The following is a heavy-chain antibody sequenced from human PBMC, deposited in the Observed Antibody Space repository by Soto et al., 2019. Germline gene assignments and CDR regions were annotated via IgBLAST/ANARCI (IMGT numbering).Heavy chain of an antibody. Sequence: PSEALALNCTVSGGSISTTNYSWGWIRQTPGKGLEWVGSIYYSGSTYYNPSLKSRVTISVDTSKNQFSLKLTSVTAADTAVYYCARQAYGYFYNYGGYVWGQGTTVTVS. CDR1: GGSISTTNYS. D-gene: IGHD5-18*01. V-gene: IGHV4-39*01. CDR3: ARQAYGYFYNYGGYV. J-gene: IGHJ6*02. CDR2: IYYSGST.